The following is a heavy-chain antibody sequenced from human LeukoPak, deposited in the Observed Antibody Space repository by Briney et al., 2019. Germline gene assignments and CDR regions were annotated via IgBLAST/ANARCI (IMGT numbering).Heavy chain of an antibody. J-gene: IGHJ4*02. D-gene: IGHD3-22*01. CDR2: IGGSGGST. Sequence: GGSLRLSCAASGFTFSTYAMSWVRQAPGKGLEWVSAIGGSGGSTYYADSVKGRFSISRDNAKNSLYLQMNSLRAEDTAVYYCARGQLYYDSSGFDYWGQGTLVTVSS. CDR1: GFTFSTYA. V-gene: IGHV3-23*01. CDR3: ARGQLYYDSSGFDY.